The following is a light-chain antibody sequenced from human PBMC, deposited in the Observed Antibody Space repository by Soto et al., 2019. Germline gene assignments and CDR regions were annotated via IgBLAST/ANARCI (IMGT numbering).Light chain of an antibody. V-gene: IGKV3-15*01. CDR3: QQYNSYS. CDR1: QSVSSN. J-gene: IGKJ1*01. Sequence: EIVMTQSPATVSVSPLEIATRSCRASQSVSSNLAWYQQKPGQAPRLLIYGASTRATGIPARFSGSGSGTEFTLTISSLKPDDFATYYCQQYNSYSFGQGTKVDIK. CDR2: GAS.